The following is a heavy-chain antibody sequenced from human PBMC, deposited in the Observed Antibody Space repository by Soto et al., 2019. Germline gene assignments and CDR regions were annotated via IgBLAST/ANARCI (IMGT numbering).Heavy chain of an antibody. D-gene: IGHD2-15*01. J-gene: IGHJ4*02. CDR1: GFTFSSYW. V-gene: IGHV3-7*01. Sequence: GGSLRLSCAASGFTFSSYWMSWVRQAPGKGLEWVANIKENGSEKDYVDSVKGRFTISRDNAKNSLYLQMNSLRAEDTAVYYCARSLGYASYWGQGTLVTVSS. CDR3: ARSLGYASY. CDR2: IKENGSEK.